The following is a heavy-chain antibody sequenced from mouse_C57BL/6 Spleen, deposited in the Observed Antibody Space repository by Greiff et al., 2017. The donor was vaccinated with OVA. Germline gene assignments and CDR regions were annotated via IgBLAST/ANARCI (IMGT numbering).Heavy chain of an antibody. V-gene: IGHV14-4*01. Sequence: VQLQQSGAELVRPGASVKLSCTASGFNIKDDYMHWVKQRPEQGLEWIGWIDPENGDTEYASKFQGKATITADTSSNTAYLQLSSLTSEDTAVYYCTTWGSDAMDYWGQGTSVTVSS. CDR2: IDPENGDT. CDR1: GFNIKDDY. J-gene: IGHJ4*01. CDR3: TTWGSDAMDY.